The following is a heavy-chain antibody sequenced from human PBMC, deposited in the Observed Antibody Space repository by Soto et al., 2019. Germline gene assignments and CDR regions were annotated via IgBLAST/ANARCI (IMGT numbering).Heavy chain of an antibody. CDR3: ARVDRYYDFWSGYYSGYFDY. Sequence: SETLSLTCAVYGGSFSGYYWSWIRQPPGKGLEWIGEINHSGSTNYNPSLKSRVTISVDTSKNQFSLKLSSVTAADTAVYYCARVDRYYDFWSGYYSGYFDYWGQGTLVTVSS. V-gene: IGHV4-34*01. CDR2: INHSGST. J-gene: IGHJ4*02. D-gene: IGHD3-3*01. CDR1: GGSFSGYY.